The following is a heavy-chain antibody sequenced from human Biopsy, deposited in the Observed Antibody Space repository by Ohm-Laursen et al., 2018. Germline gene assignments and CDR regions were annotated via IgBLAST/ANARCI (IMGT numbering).Heavy chain of an antibody. Sequence: SDTLSLTCTVSAASVSGGTFYWSWIRQPPGKGLEWVGSIYNTETTFFNPSLKSQVTISVNTSPNPFSLKVSSVTAADTALYFCARHPTGFWFDPWGHGTLVTVSS. CDR2: IYNTETT. CDR1: AASVSGGTFY. CDR3: ARHPTGFWFDP. J-gene: IGHJ5*02. V-gene: IGHV4-39*01.